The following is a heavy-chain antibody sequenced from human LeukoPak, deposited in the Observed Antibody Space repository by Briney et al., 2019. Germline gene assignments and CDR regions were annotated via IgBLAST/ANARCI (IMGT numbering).Heavy chain of an antibody. CDR2: IYYSGST. D-gene: IGHD6-19*01. CDR3: ARAPSQDSSGDY. V-gene: IGHV4-59*08. J-gene: IGHJ4*02. Sequence: SETLSLTCTVSGGSISSYYWSWIRQPPGKGLEWIGYIYYSGSTNYNPSLKSRVTISVDTSKNQFSLKLSSVTAADTAVYYCARAPSQDSSGDYWGQGTLVTVSS. CDR1: GGSISSYY.